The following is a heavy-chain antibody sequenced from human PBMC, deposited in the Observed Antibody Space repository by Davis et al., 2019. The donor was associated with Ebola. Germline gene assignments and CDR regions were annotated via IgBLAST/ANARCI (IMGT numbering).Heavy chain of an antibody. CDR3: AHFKFPRGVGEA. CDR1: GFSLSTSAVG. J-gene: IGHJ5*02. V-gene: IGHV2-5*02. D-gene: IGHD3-10*01. Sequence: SSPTLVRPTHSLTLTCTFSGFSLSTSAVGVGWIRQPPGRALEWLATIYWDDDTRHIPSLKSRLTITKDTSKNQVVLTMTNMDPADTATYFCAHFKFPRGVGEAWGQGTLVTVSS. CDR2: IYWDDDT.